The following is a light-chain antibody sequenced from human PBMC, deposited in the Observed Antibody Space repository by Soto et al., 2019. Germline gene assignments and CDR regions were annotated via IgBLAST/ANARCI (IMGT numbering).Light chain of an antibody. CDR3: QQYNSYPPT. J-gene: IGKJ3*01. Sequence: DIQMTQSPSTLSASVGDRVTITCRASQSISSWLAWYQQKPGKAPKLLIYKASSLESGVPSRFSGSGSGTEFTLNISSLQPDDFATYYCQQYNSYPPTFGPGTKVDIK. CDR2: KAS. CDR1: QSISSW. V-gene: IGKV1-5*03.